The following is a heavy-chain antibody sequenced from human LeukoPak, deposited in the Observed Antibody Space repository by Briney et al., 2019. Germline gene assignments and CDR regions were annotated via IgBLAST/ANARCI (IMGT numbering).Heavy chain of an antibody. CDR1: GFTFSSYS. CDR2: IRYDGSNK. D-gene: IGHD3-22*01. J-gene: IGHJ4*02. CDR3: AKDNYDSSGYYFPLDY. Sequence: GGSLRLSCAASGFTFSSYSMNWVRQAPGKGLEWVAFIRYDGSNKYYADSVKGRFTISRDNSKNTLYLQMNSLRAEDTAVYYCAKDNYDSSGYYFPLDYWGQGTLVTVSS. V-gene: IGHV3-30*02.